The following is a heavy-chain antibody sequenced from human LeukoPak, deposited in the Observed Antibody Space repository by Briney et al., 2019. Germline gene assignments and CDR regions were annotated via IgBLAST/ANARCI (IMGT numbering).Heavy chain of an antibody. CDR2: IYYSGST. CDR1: GGSISSNY. J-gene: IGHJ4*02. V-gene: IGHV4-59*08. Sequence: PSETLSLTCTVSGGSISSNYWSWIRQPPGKGLEWIGYIYYSGSTKYNPSLKSRVTISIDTSKNQFSLKLSSVTAADTAVYYCARLSYSSSWYIDYWGLGTLVTVSS. CDR3: ARLSYSSSWYIDY. D-gene: IGHD6-13*01.